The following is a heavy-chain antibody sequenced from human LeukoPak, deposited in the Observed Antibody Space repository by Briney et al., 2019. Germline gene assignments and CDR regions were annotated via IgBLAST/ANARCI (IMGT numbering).Heavy chain of an antibody. V-gene: IGHV4-61*05. CDR3: ARWDRVIRVLDP. Sequence: SETLSLTCSVSGGSISSSSYYWGWIRQPQGQGLEWVGYIYYSGSTNYNPSLKSRVTISVDTSKNQFSLKLSSVTAADTAVYYCARWDRVIRVLDPWGQGTLVTVSS. J-gene: IGHJ5*02. D-gene: IGHD2-21*01. CDR1: GGSISSSSYY. CDR2: IYYSGST.